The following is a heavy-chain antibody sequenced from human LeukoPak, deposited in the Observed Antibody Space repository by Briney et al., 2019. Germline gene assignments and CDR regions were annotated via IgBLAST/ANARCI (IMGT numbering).Heavy chain of an antibody. D-gene: IGHD3-22*01. CDR3: ARSYDTSGQYRVYFDY. CDR1: GFSFSTSGVG. CDR2: IYWDEDK. V-gene: IGHV2-5*02. J-gene: IGHJ4*02. Sequence: SGPTLVNPTQTLTLTCTFSGFSFSTSGVGVGWIRQPPGKALEWLAVIYWDEDKRYRPSLKSRLTITKDTSKNQVVLTMTHVDPVDTATYYCARSYDTSGQYRVYFDYWGQGTLVTVSS.